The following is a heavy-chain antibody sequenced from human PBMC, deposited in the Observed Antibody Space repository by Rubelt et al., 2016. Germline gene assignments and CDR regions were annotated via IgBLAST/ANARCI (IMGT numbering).Heavy chain of an antibody. J-gene: IGHJ4*02. CDR1: GFTFNQNW. V-gene: IGHV3-7*04. Sequence: VESGGGSVQPGGSLRLSCAASGFTFNQNWMSWVRQAPGKGLEWVADIKSDGSEKYYVDSVKGRFTISRDDPKNSGYLQMDGLGAEDTAVYYCARGHYGRDYWGQGTLVTVSS. D-gene: IGHD3-16*01. CDR3: ARGHYGRDY. CDR2: IKSDGSEK.